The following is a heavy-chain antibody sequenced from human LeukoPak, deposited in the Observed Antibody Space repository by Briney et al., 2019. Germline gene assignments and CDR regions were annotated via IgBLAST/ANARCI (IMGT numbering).Heavy chain of an antibody. V-gene: IGHV1-2*02. CDR1: GYTFAGSY. CDR3: AKDRSVFFFDW. J-gene: IGHJ4*02. Sequence: ASVRVSCKASGYTFAGSYIHWVRQAPGPGLEWMGWINPNSGDTHYAQKFQGRVTMTGDTSIDTAYMELTRLRSDDTALYYCAKDRSVFFFDWWGQGTLVTVSS. CDR2: INPNSGDT. D-gene: IGHD3-3*01.